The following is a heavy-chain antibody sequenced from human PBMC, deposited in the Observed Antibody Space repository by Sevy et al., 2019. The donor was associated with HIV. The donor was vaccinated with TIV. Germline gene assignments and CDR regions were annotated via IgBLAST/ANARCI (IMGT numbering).Heavy chain of an antibody. Sequence: SETLSLTCAVSGYSIGSGYYWGWIRQPPGKGLEWIGSFYDSGSTYYNPSLKSRVTISVGTSKNQFSLKLSSVTAADTAVYYCARHQPDGLSTLFSDYWGQGTLVTVSS. CDR1: GYSIGSGYY. V-gene: IGHV4-38-2*01. CDR3: ARHQPDGLSTLFSDY. J-gene: IGHJ4*02. CDR2: FYDSGST.